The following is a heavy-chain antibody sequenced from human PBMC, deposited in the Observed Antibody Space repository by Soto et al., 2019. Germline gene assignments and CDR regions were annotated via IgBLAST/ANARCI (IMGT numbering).Heavy chain of an antibody. Sequence: ASVKVSCKASGYTFTGYYMHWVRQAPGQGLEWMGWINPNSGGTNYAQKFQGWVNMTRDTSISTAYMELSRLRSDDTAVYYCARASDYYDRSGYYYDDAQLAYWGQGTLVTVSS. CDR3: ARASDYYDRSGYYYDDAQLAY. V-gene: IGHV1-2*04. CDR2: INPNSGGT. CDR1: GYTFTGYY. D-gene: IGHD3-22*01. J-gene: IGHJ4*02.